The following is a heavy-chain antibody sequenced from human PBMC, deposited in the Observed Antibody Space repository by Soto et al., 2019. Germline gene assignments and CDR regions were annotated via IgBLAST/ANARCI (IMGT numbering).Heavy chain of an antibody. CDR2: IIPMFGTI. CDR3: ARDEYCSGGGRYGGLDV. D-gene: IGHD2-15*01. Sequence: QVQLVQSGAEVKKPGSSVEVSCKASGGTFSSHAITWVRQAPGQGLEWMGGIIPMFGTITYAQRFQGRVTITADESTTTAFMELSSLISEDTAVYYCARDEYCSGGGRYGGLDVWGQGTTVTVSS. V-gene: IGHV1-69*01. J-gene: IGHJ6*02. CDR1: GGTFSSHA.